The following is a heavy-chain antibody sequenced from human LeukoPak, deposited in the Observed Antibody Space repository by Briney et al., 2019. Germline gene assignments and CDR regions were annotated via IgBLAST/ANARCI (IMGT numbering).Heavy chain of an antibody. D-gene: IGHD2-2*01. Sequence: GGSLRLSCVASEFTFSNYWMHWVRQAPGKGLAWVSRINSDGSSTSYADSVKGRFTISRDNAKNTLYLQMNSLRAEDMAVYYCAKGQEYQLLFDYWGQGSLVTVSS. CDR2: INSDGSST. CDR1: EFTFSNYW. J-gene: IGHJ4*02. V-gene: IGHV3-74*01. CDR3: AKGQEYQLLFDY.